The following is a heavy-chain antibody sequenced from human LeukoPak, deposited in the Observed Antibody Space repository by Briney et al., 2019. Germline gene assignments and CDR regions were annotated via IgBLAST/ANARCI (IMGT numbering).Heavy chain of an antibody. D-gene: IGHD3-9*01. CDR3: VRDWDHFDFDS. V-gene: IGHV3-74*01. CDR1: GFTFSNYW. J-gene: IGHJ5*01. CDR2: IKGDGSHT. Sequence: GGSPRLSCAASGFTFSNYWMHWVRQAPGKGLVWVSRIKGDGSHTIYADSVKGRFTISRDNAKNTLYLQMKSLRAEDTAVYYCVRDWDHFDFDSWGQGTPVTVSS.